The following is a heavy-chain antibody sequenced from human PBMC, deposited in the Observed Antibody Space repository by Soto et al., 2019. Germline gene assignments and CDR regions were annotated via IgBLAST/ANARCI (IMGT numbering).Heavy chain of an antibody. J-gene: IGHJ4*02. D-gene: IGHD6-19*01. CDR3: AGGGIAVAGREPDY. CDR2: ISYDGSNK. Sequence: QVQLVESGGGVVQPGRSLRLSCAASGFTFSSYAMHWVRQAPGKGLEWVAVISYDGSNKYYADSVKGRFTISRDNSKNKLYLQMNSLRAEDTAVYYCAGGGIAVAGREPDYWGQGTLVTVSS. CDR1: GFTFSSYA. V-gene: IGHV3-30-3*01.